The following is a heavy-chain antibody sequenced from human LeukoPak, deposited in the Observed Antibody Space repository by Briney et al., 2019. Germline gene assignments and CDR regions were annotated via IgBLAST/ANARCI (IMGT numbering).Heavy chain of an antibody. CDR2: INTNTGNP. J-gene: IGHJ4*02. Sequence: GASVKVSCKASGYTFSSYDINWVRQATGQGLEWMGWINTNTGNPTYAQGFTGRFVFFLDTSVSTAYLQISSLKAEDTAVYYCARETRGYSYGPGPRGPCDYWGQGTLVTVSS. V-gene: IGHV7-4-1*02. D-gene: IGHD5-18*01. CDR3: ARETRGYSYGPGPRGPCDY. CDR1: GYTFSSYD.